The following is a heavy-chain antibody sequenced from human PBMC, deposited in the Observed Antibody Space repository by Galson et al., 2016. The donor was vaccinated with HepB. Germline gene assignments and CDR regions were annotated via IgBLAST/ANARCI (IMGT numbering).Heavy chain of an antibody. CDR1: GFTFSRYS. Sequence: SLRLSCAASGFTFSRYSMHWVRQAPGKGLEWVSYISSSSSTIYYAESVKGRFTISRDNPKNSLYLQMNSLRAEDTAVYYCARDRLASGNHLDYWGQGTLVTVSS. D-gene: IGHD4-23*01. J-gene: IGHJ4*02. CDR3: ARDRLASGNHLDY. CDR2: ISSSSSTI. V-gene: IGHV3-48*01.